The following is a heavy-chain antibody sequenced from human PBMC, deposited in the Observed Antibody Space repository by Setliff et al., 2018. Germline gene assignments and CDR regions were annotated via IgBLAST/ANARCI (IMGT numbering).Heavy chain of an antibody. CDR3: AKDREAAAGTGGNWYFDL. J-gene: IGHJ2*01. Sequence: PGGSLRLSCAASGFTFSDYAMSWVRQAPGKGLEWVSTISGSAGSIHLADSVKGRFTISRDNSKHTLFLQMSSLRAADTAVYYCAKDREAAAGTGGNWYFDLWGRGTLVTVSS. CDR1: GFTFSDYA. D-gene: IGHD6-13*01. CDR2: ISGSAGSI. V-gene: IGHV3-23*01.